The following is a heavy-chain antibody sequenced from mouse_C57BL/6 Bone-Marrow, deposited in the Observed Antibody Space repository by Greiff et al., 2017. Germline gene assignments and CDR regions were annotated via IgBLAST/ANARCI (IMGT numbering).Heavy chain of an antibody. V-gene: IGHV1-55*01. Sequence: QVQLQQPGAELVKPGASVKMSCKASGYTFTSYWITWVKQRPGQGLEWIGDIYPGSGSTNYNVKFKSKATLTVDTSSSTAYMQLSSPTSEDSAVYYCARPYYSNYWYFDVWGTGTTVTVSS. J-gene: IGHJ1*03. CDR3: ARPYYSNYWYFDV. D-gene: IGHD2-5*01. CDR1: GYTFTSYW. CDR2: IYPGSGST.